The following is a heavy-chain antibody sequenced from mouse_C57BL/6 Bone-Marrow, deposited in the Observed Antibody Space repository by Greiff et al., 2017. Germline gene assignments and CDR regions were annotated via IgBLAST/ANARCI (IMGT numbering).Heavy chain of an antibody. CDR3: AREAYYTPFAY. V-gene: IGHV1-50*01. D-gene: IGHD2-12*01. J-gene: IGHJ3*01. CDR2: IDPSDSYT. CDR1: GYTFTSYW. Sequence: VQLQQPGAELVKPGASVKLSCKASGYTFTSYWMQWVKQRPGQGLEWIGEIDPSDSYTNYNQKFKGKATLTVDTSSSTAYMQLSSLTSEDSAVYYCAREAYYTPFAYWGQGTLVTVSA.